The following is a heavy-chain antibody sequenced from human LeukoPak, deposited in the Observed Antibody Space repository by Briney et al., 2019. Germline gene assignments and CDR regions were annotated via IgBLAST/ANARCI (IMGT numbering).Heavy chain of an antibody. J-gene: IGHJ4*02. D-gene: IGHD4-23*01. V-gene: IGHV4-59*08. CDR1: GGSISSYY. CDR3: ARHNGGNSFVDY. Sequence: SETLSLTCTVSGGSISSYYWSWIRQPPGKGLEWIGYIYYSGSTNYNPSPKSRVTISVDTSKNQFSLKLSSVTAADTAVYYCARHNGGNSFVDYWGQGTLVTVSS. CDR2: IYYSGST.